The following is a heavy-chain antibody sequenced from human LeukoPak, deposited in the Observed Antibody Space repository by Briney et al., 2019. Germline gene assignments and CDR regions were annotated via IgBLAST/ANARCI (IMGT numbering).Heavy chain of an antibody. J-gene: IGHJ5*02. Sequence: ASVKVSCKASGYTFTSYYMHWVRQAPGQGLEWMGWIDPNSGGSNSAQKFQGRVTMTRDTPISTAYMELSRLRSDDTAVYYCARHGRDMITFGPKGPYNWFDPWGQGTLVTVSS. V-gene: IGHV1-2*02. D-gene: IGHD3-16*01. CDR3: ARHGRDMITFGPKGPYNWFDP. CDR1: GYTFTSYY. CDR2: IDPNSGGS.